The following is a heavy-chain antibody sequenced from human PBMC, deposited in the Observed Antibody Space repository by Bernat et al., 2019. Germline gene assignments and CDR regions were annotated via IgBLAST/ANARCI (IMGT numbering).Heavy chain of an antibody. CDR1: GFSFSSYW. Sequence: EVQVLESGGGSVQPGGSLRLSCVGSGFSFSSYWMTWVRQPPGKGLEWVASINEDGSEEQYVDSVKGRFTISRDNTKNSLYLQMNSLRVEDTAVFYCAKRPGYQIGMEVWGQGTTVTVSS. CDR2: INEDGSEE. J-gene: IGHJ6*02. V-gene: IGHV3-7*01. D-gene: IGHD6-13*01. CDR3: AKRPGYQIGMEV.